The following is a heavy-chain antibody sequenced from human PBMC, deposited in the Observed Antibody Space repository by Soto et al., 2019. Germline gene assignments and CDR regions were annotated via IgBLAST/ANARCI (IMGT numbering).Heavy chain of an antibody. CDR2: ISGSGGST. CDR3: AKRSQYYYDSSGYYDE. V-gene: IGHV3-23*01. CDR1: GFTFSSYA. Sequence: GGSLRLSCAASGFTFSSYAMSWVRQAPGKGLEWVSAISGSGGSTYYADSVKGRFTISRDNTKNTLYLQMNSLSAEDTAVYYCAKRSQYYYDSSGYYDEWGQGTLVTVSS. D-gene: IGHD3-22*01. J-gene: IGHJ4*02.